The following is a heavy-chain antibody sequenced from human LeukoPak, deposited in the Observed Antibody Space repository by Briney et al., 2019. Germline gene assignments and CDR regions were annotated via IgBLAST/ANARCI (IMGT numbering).Heavy chain of an antibody. J-gene: IGHJ4*02. CDR3: AGGGKYYYDSSGPHTGDY. CDR1: GFTFSSYS. V-gene: IGHV3-21*01. D-gene: IGHD3-22*01. CDR2: ISSSSSYI. Sequence: PGGSLRLSCAASGFTFSSYSMNWVRQAPGKGLEWVSSISSSSSYIYYADSVKGRFTISRDNAKNSLYLQMNSLRAEDTAVYYCAGGGKYYYDSSGPHTGDYWGQGTLVTVSS.